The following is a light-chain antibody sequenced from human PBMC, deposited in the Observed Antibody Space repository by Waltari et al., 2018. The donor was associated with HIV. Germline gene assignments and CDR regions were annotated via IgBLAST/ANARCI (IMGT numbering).Light chain of an antibody. CDR3: SSYTSSSTVV. CDR2: EVS. CDR1: SSDVGGYNY. Sequence: QSALTQPASVSGSPGQSITLSCTGTSSDVGGYNYVSWYQQYPGKAPKLMIYEVSNRPSGVSNRFSGSKSVNTASLTISGLQAEDEADYYCSSYTSSSTVVFGGGTKLTVL. V-gene: IGLV2-14*01. J-gene: IGLJ2*01.